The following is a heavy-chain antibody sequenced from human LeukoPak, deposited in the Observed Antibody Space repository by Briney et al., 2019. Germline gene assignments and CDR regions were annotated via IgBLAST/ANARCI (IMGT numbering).Heavy chain of an antibody. Sequence: GGSLRLSCAASGFTFSTFAMIWVRQPPGKGLEWVSFIYSGTTHYSDSVKGRFTISRDNSKNTLYLQMNSLRAEDTAVYYCARRAGAYSHPYDYWGQGTLVTVSS. D-gene: IGHD4/OR15-4a*01. V-gene: IGHV3-23*05. CDR3: ARRAGAYSHPYDY. J-gene: IGHJ4*02. CDR2: IYSGTT. CDR1: GFTFSTFA.